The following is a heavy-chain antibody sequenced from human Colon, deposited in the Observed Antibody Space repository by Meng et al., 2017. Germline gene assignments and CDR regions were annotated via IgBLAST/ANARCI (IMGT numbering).Heavy chain of an antibody. J-gene: IGHJ4*02. V-gene: IGHV1-2*02. Sequence: ASVKVSCKASGYTFTDYYMHWVRQAPGQGLEWMGWINPNSSGTNYAQKFQGRVTMTRDTSISTAYMELGMLTSDDTAVYYCARETIAVAGLAFDYWGQGTLVTVSS. CDR1: GYTFTDYY. CDR2: INPNSSGT. CDR3: ARETIAVAGLAFDY. D-gene: IGHD6-19*01.